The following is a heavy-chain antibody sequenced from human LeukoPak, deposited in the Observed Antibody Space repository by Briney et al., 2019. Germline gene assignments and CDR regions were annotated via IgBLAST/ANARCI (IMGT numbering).Heavy chain of an antibody. CDR1: GFTFSSYW. D-gene: IGHD5-12*01. CDR3: ASDGYDGHLFVFDY. J-gene: IGHJ4*02. CDR2: IKQDGSEK. V-gene: IGHV3-7*01. Sequence: PGGSLRLSCAASGFTFSSYWMSWVRQAPGKGLEWVANIKQDGSEKYYVDSVKGRFTISRDNAKNSLYLQMNSLRAEDTAVYYCASDGYDGHLFVFDYWGQGTPVTVSS.